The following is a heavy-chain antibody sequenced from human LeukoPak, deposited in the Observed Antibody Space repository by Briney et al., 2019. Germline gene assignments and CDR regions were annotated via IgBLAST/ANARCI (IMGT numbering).Heavy chain of an antibody. CDR3: ANTVGVTAFLAY. V-gene: IGHV3-30*02. J-gene: IGHJ4*02. CDR2: LRYDGITK. Sequence: GRSLRLSCEASGFTFDNYVMHWVRQAPGKGLEWVAFLRYDGITKFYADSVKGRFSISRDLSNNTLFLQMNSLRVEDTAVYYCANTVGVTAFLAYWGQGTLVTVSS. D-gene: IGHD2-21*02. CDR1: GFTFDNYV.